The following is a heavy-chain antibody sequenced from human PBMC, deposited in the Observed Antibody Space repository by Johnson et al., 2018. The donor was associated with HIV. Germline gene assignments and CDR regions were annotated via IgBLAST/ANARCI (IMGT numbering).Heavy chain of an antibody. Sequence: VQLVESGGGLVQPGGSLRLSCAASGITVSSTYMSWVRQAPGKGLEWVSVIYSGGSTYYADSVKGRFTISRDNSKNTLYLQMNSLRAEDTAVYYCAGGRGWVTLNAFEIWGQGTMVTVSS. CDR3: AGGRGWVTLNAFEI. D-gene: IGHD4-23*01. J-gene: IGHJ3*02. CDR1: GITVSSTY. CDR2: IYSGGST. V-gene: IGHV3-66*02.